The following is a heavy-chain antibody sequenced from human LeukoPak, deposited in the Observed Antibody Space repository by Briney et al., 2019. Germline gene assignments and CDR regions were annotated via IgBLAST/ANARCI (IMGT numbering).Heavy chain of an antibody. Sequence: RASETLSLTCTVSGGSISRYYWSWIRRPPGKGLEWIGYIDDSGNTNYNPSLKSQVIISVDKSKNQFSLKLSFVTAADTAMYYCARSDYHNSGSHTVFDAFDIWGQGTRVTVSS. J-gene: IGHJ3*02. D-gene: IGHD3-10*01. V-gene: IGHV4-59*01. CDR3: ARSDYHNSGSHTVFDAFDI. CDR2: IDDSGNT. CDR1: GGSISRYY.